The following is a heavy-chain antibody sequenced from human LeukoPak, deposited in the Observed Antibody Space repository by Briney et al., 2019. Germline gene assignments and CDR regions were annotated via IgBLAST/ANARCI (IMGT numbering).Heavy chain of an antibody. CDR3: ARDSNGSGKIDY. CDR2: IKQDGSEK. J-gene: IGHJ4*02. V-gene: IGHV3-7*01. Sequence: GGSLRLSCAASGFTFSSYSMNWVRQAPGKGLEWVANIKQDGSEKYYVDSVKGRFTISRDNAKNSLYLQMNSLRAEDTAVYYCARDSNGSGKIDYWGQGTLVTVSS. D-gene: IGHD3-10*01. CDR1: GFTFSSYS.